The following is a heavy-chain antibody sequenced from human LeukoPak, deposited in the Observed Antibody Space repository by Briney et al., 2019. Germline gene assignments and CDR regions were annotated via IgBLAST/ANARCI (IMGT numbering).Heavy chain of an antibody. V-gene: IGHV4-59*01. Sequence: SETLSLTCTVSGGSISSYYWSWIRQPPGKGLEWIGYIYYSGSTNYNPSLKSRVTISVDTSKNQFSLKLSSVTAADTAVYYCARTYSGSYWDYYYYMDVWGKGTTVTISS. J-gene: IGHJ6*03. CDR1: GGSISSYY. CDR2: IYYSGST. CDR3: ARTYSGSYWDYYYYMDV. D-gene: IGHD1-26*01.